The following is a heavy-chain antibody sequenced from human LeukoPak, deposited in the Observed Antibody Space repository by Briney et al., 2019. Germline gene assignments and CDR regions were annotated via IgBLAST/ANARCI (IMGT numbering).Heavy chain of an antibody. CDR1: GGSISSSSYY. D-gene: IGHD3-3*01. CDR2: IYYSGST. CDR3: ASSPRFEANV. J-gene: IGHJ6*04. V-gene: IGHV4-39*07. Sequence: TASETLSLTCTVSGGSISSSSYYWGWIRQPPGKGLEWIGSIYYSGSTYYNPSLKSRVTISVDTSKNQFSLKLSSVTAADTAVYYCASSPRFEANVWGKGTTVTVSS.